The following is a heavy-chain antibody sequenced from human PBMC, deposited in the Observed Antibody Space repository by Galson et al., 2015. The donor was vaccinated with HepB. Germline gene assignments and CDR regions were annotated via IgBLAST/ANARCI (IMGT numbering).Heavy chain of an antibody. D-gene: IGHD3-3*01. Sequence: SLRLSCAASGFTFSSYEMNWVRQAPGKGLEWVSYISSSGSTIYYADSVKGRFTISRDNAKNSLYLQMNSLRAEDTAVYYCARDRIRFLEWLRDYYYYYGMDVWGQGTTVTVSS. CDR2: ISSSGSTI. CDR3: ARDRIRFLEWLRDYYYYYGMDV. V-gene: IGHV3-48*03. CDR1: GFTFSSYE. J-gene: IGHJ6*02.